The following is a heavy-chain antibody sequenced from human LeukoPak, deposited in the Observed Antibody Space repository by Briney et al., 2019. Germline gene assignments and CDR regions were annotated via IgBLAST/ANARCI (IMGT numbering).Heavy chain of an antibody. CDR2: IYYSGST. J-gene: IGHJ4*02. V-gene: IGHV4-59*01. Sequence: SETLSLTCTVSGGSISSYYWGWIRQPPGKGLEWIGHIYYSGSTNYNPSLKSRVTISIDTSKNQFSLRLSSVTAADTVVYYCAGGAAGYSYGWGQGTLVTVSS. CDR3: AGGAAGYSYG. CDR1: GGSISSYY. D-gene: IGHD5-18*01.